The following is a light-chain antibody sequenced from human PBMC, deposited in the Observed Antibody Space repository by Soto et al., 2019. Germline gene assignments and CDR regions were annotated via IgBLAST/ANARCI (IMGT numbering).Light chain of an antibody. J-gene: IGLJ1*01. Sequence: QSVLTQPPSASGSPGQSVTISCTGTSSDVGGYNYVSWYQQHPGKAPKLMIYEVSKRPSGVPDRSSASKSGNTASLTVSGLQAEDEADYYCSSYVGSNILYVFGTGTKVTVL. CDR1: SSDVGGYNY. V-gene: IGLV2-8*01. CDR2: EVS. CDR3: SSYVGSNILYV.